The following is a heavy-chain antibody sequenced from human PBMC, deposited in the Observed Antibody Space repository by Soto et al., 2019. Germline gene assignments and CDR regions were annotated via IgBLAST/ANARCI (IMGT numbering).Heavy chain of an antibody. V-gene: IGHV4-39*01. J-gene: IGHJ6*02. CDR2: MLYSGLT. CDR3: APLSVSLSGPYGIHV. CDR1: GYSVSSSDYY. D-gene: IGHD2-15*01. Sequence: SETLSLTCSVSGYSVSSSDYYRAWIRQPPGKGLEWIGSMLYSGLTYYNPSLKSRVTLSVDTSKNQFSVRLNSVTASDTAVYYCAPLSVSLSGPYGIHVWGQGTTVTV.